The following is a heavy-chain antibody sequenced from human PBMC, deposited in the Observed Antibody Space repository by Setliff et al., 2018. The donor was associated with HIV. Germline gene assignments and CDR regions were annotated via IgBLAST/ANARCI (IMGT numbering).Heavy chain of an antibody. CDR3: ARGIGTRYNYYMDV. D-gene: IGHD1-20*01. J-gene: IGHJ6*03. V-gene: IGHV4-4*07. CDR1: GGSISSYY. Sequence: PSETLSLTCTVSGGSISSYYWTWIRQPAGKGLEWIGRIYTSGSTNYNPSLKSRVTMSIDTSKNQFSLKLSSVTAADTAVYYCARGIGTRYNYYMDVWGIGTTVTVSS. CDR2: IYTSGST.